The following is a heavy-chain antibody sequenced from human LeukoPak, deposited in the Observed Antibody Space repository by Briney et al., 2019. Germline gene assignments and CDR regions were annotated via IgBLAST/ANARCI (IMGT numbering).Heavy chain of an antibody. Sequence: ASVKVSCKASGYTFTDYYIHWVRQAPGQGLEWMGWINPDIGATTYAQKFQGRVTMTRDTSIVTAYMELGRLGSDDTAVYYCAVNQVDGTGIFDPWGQGTLVTVSS. CDR3: AVNQVDGTGIFDP. D-gene: IGHD1-14*01. CDR2: INPDIGAT. J-gene: IGHJ5*02. V-gene: IGHV1-2*02. CDR1: GYTFTDYY.